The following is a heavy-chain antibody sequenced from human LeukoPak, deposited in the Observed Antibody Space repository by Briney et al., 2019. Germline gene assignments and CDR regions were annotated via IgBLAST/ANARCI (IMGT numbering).Heavy chain of an antibody. CDR2: ISSSSSYI. CDR3: AREGSAGTCFDY. D-gene: IGHD6-13*01. Sequence: GGSLRLSCAASGFTFSSYSMNWVRQAPGKGLEWVSSISSSSSYIYYADSVKGRFTISRDNAKNSLYLQMNSLRAEDMAVYYCAREGSAGTCFDYWGQGTLVTVSS. J-gene: IGHJ4*02. V-gene: IGHV3-21*01. CDR1: GFTFSSYS.